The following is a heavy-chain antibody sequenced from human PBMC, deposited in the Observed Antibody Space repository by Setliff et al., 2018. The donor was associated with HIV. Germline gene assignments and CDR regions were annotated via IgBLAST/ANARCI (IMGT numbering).Heavy chain of an antibody. Sequence: ASVKVSCKASGYSFSSYAIHWVRQAAGQSPEWLGWINAAISHTRYSPKFQDRVTLTTDTSAETIHMEMRSLRSEDTAVYYCVGGRGGFFDEPFDMWGSGTRVTVSS. V-gene: IGHV1-3*01. D-gene: IGHD3-16*01. CDR2: INAAISHT. J-gene: IGHJ3*02. CDR3: VGGRGGFFDEPFDM. CDR1: GYSFSSYA.